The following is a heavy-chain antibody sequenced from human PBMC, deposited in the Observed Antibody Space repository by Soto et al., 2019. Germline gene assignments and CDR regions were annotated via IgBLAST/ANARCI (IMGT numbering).Heavy chain of an antibody. CDR3: ATSVGIAPTGEDGMDV. J-gene: IGHJ6*02. Sequence: GASVKVYWKASGDAFSIYGFSWVRQAPGQGPEWIGGIIPILTTPNYAQKFQGRVTIVADESTTTVYMELSSLKFEDTAVYYSATSVGIAPTGEDGMDVWGQGTSVT. D-gene: IGHD2-8*02. CDR1: GDAFSIYG. CDR2: IIPILTTP. V-gene: IGHV1-69*13.